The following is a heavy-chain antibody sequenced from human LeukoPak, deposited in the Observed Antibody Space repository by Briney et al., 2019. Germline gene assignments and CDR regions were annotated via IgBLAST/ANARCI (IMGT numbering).Heavy chain of an antibody. CDR2: ISRSGSTK. CDR1: GFTFSVYN. V-gene: IGHV3-11*01. D-gene: IGHD2-15*01. Sequence: PGGSLRLSCAASGFTFSVYNMRWIRQAPGKWLECVSSISRSGSTKYYADSVKGRFTISRDNAKNSLFLQMNSLRAEDTAVYYCARVLRYCSGGNCYSGGLGYMDVWGKGTTVTISS. J-gene: IGHJ6*03. CDR3: ARVLRYCSGGNCYSGGLGYMDV.